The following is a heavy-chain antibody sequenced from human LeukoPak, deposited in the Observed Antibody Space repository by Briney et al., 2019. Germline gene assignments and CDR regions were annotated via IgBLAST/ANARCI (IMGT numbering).Heavy chain of an antibody. Sequence: PGGSLRLSCAASGFLFSKAWMSWVRQAPGKGLEWVGRVRSKTHGGTTDYAAPVQGRFTIWRDDSRNTLYVEMNSLKTEDTAVYYSAREQNGVASWGQGTLVTVCS. CDR1: GFLFSKAW. D-gene: IGHD1/OR15-1a*01. J-gene: IGHJ4*02. CDR3: AREQNGVAS. CDR2: VRSKTHGGTT. V-gene: IGHV3-15*01.